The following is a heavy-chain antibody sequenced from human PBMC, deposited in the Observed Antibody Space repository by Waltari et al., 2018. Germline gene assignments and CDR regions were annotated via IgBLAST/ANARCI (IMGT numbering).Heavy chain of an antibody. J-gene: IGHJ5*02. Sequence: QVQLQESGPGLARPSETLSLTCVVSSYSIRSAYFWGWIRQPPGKGLEWVGSISHSANAYYNPSLKSRVTMSVDTSKNQFALKVTSVTAADTAIYYCVRDLGGSGNSWFDAWGQGTLVTVSS. CDR1: SYSIRSAYF. V-gene: IGHV4-38-2*02. CDR2: ISHSANA. CDR3: VRDLGGSGNSWFDA. D-gene: IGHD3-10*01.